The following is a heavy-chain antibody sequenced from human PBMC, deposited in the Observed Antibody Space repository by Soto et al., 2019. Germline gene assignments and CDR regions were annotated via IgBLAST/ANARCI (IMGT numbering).Heavy chain of an antibody. D-gene: IGHD3-22*01. CDR3: ARDYYDSSGRPTIDY. V-gene: IGHV4-34*01. CDR2: INHSGST. J-gene: IGHJ4*02. Sequence: QVQLQQWGAGLLKPSETLSLTCAVYGGSFSGYYWSWIRQPPGKGLEWIGEINHSGSTNYNPSLKSRVTISVDTSKNQFSLKLSSVTAADTAAYYCARDYYDSSGRPTIDYWGQGTLVTVSS. CDR1: GGSFSGYY.